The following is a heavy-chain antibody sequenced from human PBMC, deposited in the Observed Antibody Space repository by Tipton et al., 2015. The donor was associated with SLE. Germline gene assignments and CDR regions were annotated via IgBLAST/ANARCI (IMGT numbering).Heavy chain of an antibody. D-gene: IGHD1-1*01. CDR1: GGSISRYY. Sequence: TLSLTCTVSGGSISRYYWSWIRQSPEKGLEWIGYIYYSGSTKYNPSLKSRVTMSVDTSKNQFSLKLSSVTAADTTVYYCARDGPSRTNYMDVWGKGTTVTVSS. CDR3: ARDGPSRTNYMDV. CDR2: IYYSGST. V-gene: IGHV4-59*12. J-gene: IGHJ6*03.